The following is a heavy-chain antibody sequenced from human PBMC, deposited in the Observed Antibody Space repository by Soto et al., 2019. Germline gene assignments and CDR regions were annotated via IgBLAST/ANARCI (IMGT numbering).Heavy chain of an antibody. D-gene: IGHD4-17*01. CDR2: IYHSGSS. CDR1: RPSVAGLVSG. V-gene: IGHV4-61*08. CDR3: ARDVDFGEEDV. J-gene: IGHJ6*02. Sequence: PSDSLSLTGVLGRPSVAGLVSGWSWIRQPPGKGLEWIGYIYHSGSSNYNPSLKSRVTISVDTSKNQFSLKLSSVTAADTAVYYCARDVDFGEEDVWGQGTTVT.